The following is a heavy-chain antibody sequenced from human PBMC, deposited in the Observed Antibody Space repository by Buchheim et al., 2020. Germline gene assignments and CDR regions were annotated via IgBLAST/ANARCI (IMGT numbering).Heavy chain of an antibody. J-gene: IGHJ5*02. D-gene: IGHD3-22*01. CDR2: IIPIFGTA. CDR1: GGTFSSYA. Sequence: QVQLVQSGAEVKKPGSSVKVSCKASGGTFSSYAISWVRQAPGQGLEWMGGIIPIFGTANYAQKFQGRVTITADESTSTAYMELSSLRSEDTAVYYCARGVDYYDSSGYYYRDNWFDPWGQGTL. V-gene: IGHV1-69*01. CDR3: ARGVDYYDSSGYYYRDNWFDP.